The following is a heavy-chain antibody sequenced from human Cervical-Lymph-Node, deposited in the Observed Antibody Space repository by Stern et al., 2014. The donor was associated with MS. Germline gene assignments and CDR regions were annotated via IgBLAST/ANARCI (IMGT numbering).Heavy chain of an antibody. CDR3: AHRLRGSSSGWTVHYFDY. CDR1: GFSLSTHGEG. J-gene: IGHJ4*02. CDR2: IYWDDDK. D-gene: IGHD6-19*01. Sequence: QITLKESGPTLVKPTQTLTLTCTFSGFSLSTHGEGVGWIRQPPGKALEWLGLIYWDDDKRISPSLKGRLTITKDTSKNEVVLTMTNMDPVDTATYYCAHRLRGSSSGWTVHYFDYWGQGALVTVSS. V-gene: IGHV2-5*02.